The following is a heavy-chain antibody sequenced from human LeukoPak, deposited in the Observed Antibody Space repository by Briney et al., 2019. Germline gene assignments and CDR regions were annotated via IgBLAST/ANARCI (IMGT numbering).Heavy chain of an antibody. Sequence: GGSLRLSCAASGFSSSGSAIHWVRQASGRGLEWVGRVKRKADNYATAYAASVNGRFTISRDDSKSTAYLQMTSLKPEDTAVYFCTRRVTYFGMDVWGRGTTVTVSS. CDR2: VKRKADNYAT. D-gene: IGHD2-21*02. V-gene: IGHV3-73*01. CDR3: TRRVTYFGMDV. J-gene: IGHJ6*02. CDR1: GFSSSGSA.